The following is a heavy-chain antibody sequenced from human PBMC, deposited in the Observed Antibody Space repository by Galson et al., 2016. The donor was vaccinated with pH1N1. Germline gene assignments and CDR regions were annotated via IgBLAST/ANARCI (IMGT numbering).Heavy chain of an antibody. Sequence: SVKVSCKASGYTFTREYIHWVRQAPGQGLEWMGVIDPSNGGTTCPQNFQGLVTMTRDTSTNTVYMELSGLKSEDTAVYFCIRDLGRLRDYWGQGTLVTVSS. J-gene: IGHJ4*02. D-gene: IGHD7-27*01. CDR3: IRDLGRLRDY. V-gene: IGHV1-46*01. CDR2: IDPSNGGT. CDR1: GYTFTREY.